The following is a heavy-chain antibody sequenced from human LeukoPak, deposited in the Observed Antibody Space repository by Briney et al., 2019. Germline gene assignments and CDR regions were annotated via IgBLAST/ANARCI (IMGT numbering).Heavy chain of an antibody. J-gene: IGHJ4*02. D-gene: IGHD6-19*01. V-gene: IGHV3-7*01. CDR1: GFTFSSYW. CDR3: ARVGGVAVAGTSQIDY. CDR2: IKQDGSEK. Sequence: GGSLRLSCAASGFTFSSYWMSWVRQAPGKGLEWVANIKQDGSEKYYVDSVKGRFTISRDNAKNSLYLQMNSLRAEDTAVYYCARVGGVAVAGTSQIDYWGQGTLVTVSS.